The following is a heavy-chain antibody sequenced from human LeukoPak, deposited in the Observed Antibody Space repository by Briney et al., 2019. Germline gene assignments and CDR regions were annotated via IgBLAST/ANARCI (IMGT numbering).Heavy chain of an antibody. CDR1: GYTFTGYY. Sequence: GASVKVSCKASGYTFTGYYMHWVRQAPGQGLEWMGWINPNSGGTNYAQKFQGRVTMTRDTSISTVYMELSRLRSDDTAVYYCARTATYSSSWLRGYFDYWGQGTLVTVSS. D-gene: IGHD6-13*01. J-gene: IGHJ4*02. CDR3: ARTATYSSSWLRGYFDY. V-gene: IGHV1-2*02. CDR2: INPNSGGT.